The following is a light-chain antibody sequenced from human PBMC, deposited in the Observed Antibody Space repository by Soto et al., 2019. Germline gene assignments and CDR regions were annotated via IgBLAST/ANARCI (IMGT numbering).Light chain of an antibody. CDR1: QSISSE. CDR2: GAS. Sequence: EIVMTQSPATLSVSPGERATLSCRASQSISSELAWYQQKPGQPPRLLIYGASTRATGVPARFTGSGSGSDFPLTISGLQSEDFAVYYCQQGHNWPLTFGQGTRLEI. V-gene: IGKV3-15*01. CDR3: QQGHNWPLT. J-gene: IGKJ2*01.